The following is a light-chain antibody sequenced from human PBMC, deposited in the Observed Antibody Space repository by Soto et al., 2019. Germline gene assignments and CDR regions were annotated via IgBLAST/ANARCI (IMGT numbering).Light chain of an antibody. Sequence: QSALTQPASVSGSPGQAITISCSGTSSDVGAFNYVSWYQQHPGKAPKLMIYDVSNRPSGVSNRFSGSKSGNTASLTISGLRAEDEAYYYCNSYTSNNTYVFGTGTKLTVL. V-gene: IGLV2-14*03. CDR2: DVS. J-gene: IGLJ1*01. CDR1: SSDVGAFNY. CDR3: NSYTSNNTYV.